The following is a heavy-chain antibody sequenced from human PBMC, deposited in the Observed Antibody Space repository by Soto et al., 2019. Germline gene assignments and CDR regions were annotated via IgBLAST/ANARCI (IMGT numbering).Heavy chain of an antibody. CDR2: IYYSGST. Sequence: SETLSLTCTVSGGSISSSSYYWGWIRQPPGKGLEWIGSIYYSGSTYYNPSLKSRVTISVDTSKNQFSLKLSSVTAADTAVYYCARQCPTAPSIYYYDSSGYRLDAFDIWGKGTMVTVSS. CDR1: GGSISSSSYY. J-gene: IGHJ3*02. V-gene: IGHV4-39*01. CDR3: ARQCPTAPSIYYYDSSGYRLDAFDI. D-gene: IGHD3-22*01.